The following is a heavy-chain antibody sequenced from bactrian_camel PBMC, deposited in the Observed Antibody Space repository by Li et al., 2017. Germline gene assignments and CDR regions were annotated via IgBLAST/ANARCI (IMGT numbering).Heavy chain of an antibody. CDR1: PYSIGHYC. V-gene: IGHV3S55*01. CDR3: AAEENCGAAVRSNLWLNAAEFGS. CDR2: IDSDGVT. D-gene: IGHD1*01. Sequence: HVQLVESGGGSVQSGGSLRLSCEASPYSIGHYCMGWFRQTPDKEREGVAAIDSDGVTRVVDSVQGRFTISKDIPKNTLILQMTSLKAADTARYFCAAEENCGAAVRSNLWLNAAEFGSWGQGTQVTVS. J-gene: IGHJ6*01.